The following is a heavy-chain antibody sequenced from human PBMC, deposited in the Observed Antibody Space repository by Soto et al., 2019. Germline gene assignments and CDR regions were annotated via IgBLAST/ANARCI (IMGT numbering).Heavy chain of an antibody. Sequence: QVQLVESGGGVVQSGRSLRLSCAASGFTFSSYAMHWVRQAPGKGLEWVAVISYDGSNKYYADSVKGRFTISRDNSKNTLYLQINSLRPEDTAVYSCARATSGWYKDAFDIWGQGTMVTVSS. CDR3: ARATSGWYKDAFDI. CDR1: GFTFSSYA. CDR2: ISYDGSNK. V-gene: IGHV3-30-3*01. D-gene: IGHD6-19*01. J-gene: IGHJ3*02.